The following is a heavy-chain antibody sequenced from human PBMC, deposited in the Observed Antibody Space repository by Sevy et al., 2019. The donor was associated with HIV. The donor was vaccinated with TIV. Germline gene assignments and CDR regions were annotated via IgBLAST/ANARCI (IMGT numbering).Heavy chain of an antibody. CDR1: GFTFDDYA. Sequence: GRSLRLSCAASGFTFDDYAMSWVRQAPGKGLEWVSAINWKTDNVGYADSVKGRFTISRDNAKRSLYLQMNTLRPEDTALYHCARNTYYLDSTGFGAFDIWGQGIMVTVSS. CDR3: ARNTYYLDSTGFGAFDI. J-gene: IGHJ3*02. V-gene: IGHV3-20*01. CDR2: INWKTDNV. D-gene: IGHD3-22*01.